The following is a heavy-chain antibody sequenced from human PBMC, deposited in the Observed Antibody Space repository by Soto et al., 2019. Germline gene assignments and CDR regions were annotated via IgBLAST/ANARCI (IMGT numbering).Heavy chain of an antibody. Sequence: PVEFLRLSYGASGFTFSSYAMSWVSQAPGKGLEWVSAISGSGGSTYYADSVKGRFTISRDNSKNTLYLQMNSLRAEDTAVYYCAKGPSSSSWYYCDYWGQGT. CDR3: AKGPSSSSWYYCDY. CDR1: GFTFSSYA. CDR2: ISGSGGST. D-gene: IGHD6-13*01. V-gene: IGHV3-23*01. J-gene: IGHJ4*02.